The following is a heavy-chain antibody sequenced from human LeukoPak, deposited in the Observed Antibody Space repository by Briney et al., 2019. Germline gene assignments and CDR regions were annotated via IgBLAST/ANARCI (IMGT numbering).Heavy chain of an antibody. CDR1: GGSFSGYY. CDR3: ARGTVGYCSGGSCQGWFDP. Sequence: SETLSLTCAVSGGSFSGYYWNWIRQTPGKGLEWIGEINHSGSTNYNPSLKSRVTISVDTSKNQSSLKLSSVTAADTAVYYCARGTVGYCSGGSCQGWFDPWGQGTLVTVSS. J-gene: IGHJ5*02. CDR2: INHSGST. V-gene: IGHV4-34*01. D-gene: IGHD2-15*01.